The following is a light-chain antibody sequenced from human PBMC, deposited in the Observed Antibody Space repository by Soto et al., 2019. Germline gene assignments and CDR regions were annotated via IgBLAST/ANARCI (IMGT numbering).Light chain of an antibody. CDR1: GSDVGSHNL. J-gene: IGLJ3*02. CDR3: CSYAGSATWM. V-gene: IGLV2-23*02. CDR2: DVI. Sequence: QSVLTQPASVSGSPGQSITISCTGSGSDVGSHNLVSWYQQHPGKAPKLMIYDVIKRPSGISDRFSGSKSGNTASLTISGLQAEDEADYFCCSYAGSATWMFGGGTKLPS.